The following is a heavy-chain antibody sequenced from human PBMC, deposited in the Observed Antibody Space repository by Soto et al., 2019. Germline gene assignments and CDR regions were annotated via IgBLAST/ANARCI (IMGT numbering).Heavy chain of an antibody. V-gene: IGHV4-61*01. Sequence: ETLALTCTVSGDSVISPTYYWSWIRQPPGKGLEWIGYIYYDGGTTYNSSLKSRVTISTDTSRSQLSLQLTSATPADTAVYYCARVLPGIAAAYDAFDVWGQGTMVTVS. CDR3: ARVLPGIAAAYDAFDV. CDR2: IYYDGGT. CDR1: GDSVISPTYY. J-gene: IGHJ3*01. D-gene: IGHD6-13*01.